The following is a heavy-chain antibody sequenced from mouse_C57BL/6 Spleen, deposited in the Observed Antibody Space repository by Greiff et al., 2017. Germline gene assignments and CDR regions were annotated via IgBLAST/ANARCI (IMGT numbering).Heavy chain of an antibody. D-gene: IGHD2-3*01. Sequence: VQLQQSGPELVKPGASVKIPCKASGYTFTDYNMDWVKQSHGKSLEWIGDINPNNGGTIYNQKFKGKATLTVDKSSSTAYMELRSLTSEDTAVYYCARVGYDGYYEDYYAMDYWGQGTSVTVSS. CDR3: ARVGYDGYYEDYYAMDY. V-gene: IGHV1-18*01. CDR2: INPNNGGT. J-gene: IGHJ4*01. CDR1: GYTFTDYN.